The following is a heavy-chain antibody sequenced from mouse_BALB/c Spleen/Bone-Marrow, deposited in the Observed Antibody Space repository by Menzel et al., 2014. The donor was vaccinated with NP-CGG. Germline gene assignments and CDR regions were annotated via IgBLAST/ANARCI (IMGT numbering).Heavy chain of an antibody. Sequence: EVNVVDSGGGLVQPGRSMKLSCVASGFTLSNYWMNWVRQSPEKGLEWVAEIRLKSNNYATHYAESVRGRFTISRDDSKSSVYLQMNNLRAEDTGIYYCTTGFAYWSQGTLVTVSA. CDR1: GFTLSNYW. CDR3: TTGFAY. V-gene: IGHV6-6*02. J-gene: IGHJ3*01. CDR2: IRLKSNNYAT.